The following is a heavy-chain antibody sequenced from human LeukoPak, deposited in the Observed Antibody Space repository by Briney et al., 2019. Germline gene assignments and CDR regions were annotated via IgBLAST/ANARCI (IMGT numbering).Heavy chain of an antibody. D-gene: IGHD2-15*01. Sequence: SETLSLTCTVSGGSISSHYWSWVRQPPGKGLEWNGYIYYGGSTNYNPSLKSRVTISVDTSKNQFSLKLSSVTAADTAVYYCARGLAAYWFDPWGQGTLVTVSS. CDR2: IYYGGST. V-gene: IGHV4-59*11. CDR3: ARGLAAYWFDP. CDR1: GGSISSHY. J-gene: IGHJ5*02.